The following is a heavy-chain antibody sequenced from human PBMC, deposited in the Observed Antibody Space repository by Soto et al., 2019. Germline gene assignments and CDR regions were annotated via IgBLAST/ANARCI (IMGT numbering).Heavy chain of an antibody. J-gene: IGHJ4*02. CDR1: GGSISSSSSSYY. D-gene: IGHD2-15*01. Sequence: PSETLSLTCTVSGGSISSSSSSYYWGWIRQPPGKGLEWIGSIYYSGNTYYNPSLKSRVTISVDTSKNQFSLRLSSVTAADTAVYYCASTFSYCSGGSCYFPDFDYWGQGTLVTVSS. CDR2: IYYSGNT. CDR3: ASTFSYCSGGSCYFPDFDY. V-gene: IGHV4-39*01.